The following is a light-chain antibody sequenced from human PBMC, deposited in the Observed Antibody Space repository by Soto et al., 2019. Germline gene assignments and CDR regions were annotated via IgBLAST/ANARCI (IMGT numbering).Light chain of an antibody. J-gene: IGLJ3*02. V-gene: IGLV8-61*01. Sequence: QTVVTREPSFSVSPGRTVTLTCGLSSGSVSTSYYPSWYQQTPGQAPRTLIYSTNTRSSGVPDRFSGSILGNKAALTITGIQADDEAHYYSALYMGSGIWVFGRGTKLTVL. CDR2: STN. CDR3: ALYMGSGIWV. CDR1: SGSVSTSYY.